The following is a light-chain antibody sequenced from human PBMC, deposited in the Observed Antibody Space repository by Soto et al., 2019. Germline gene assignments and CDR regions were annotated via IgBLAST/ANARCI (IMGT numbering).Light chain of an antibody. Sequence: IVLTQAPDSLALCLGERATNNCKSLQSVFSSSTNKNYLAWFQQKPGQPPKLLIYWASTRKSGVPDRFSGSGSGTDFTLTITSLQAEDVAVYYCQQYHSDPITFGQGTRLEIK. CDR2: WAS. CDR3: QQYHSDPIT. V-gene: IGKV4-1*01. J-gene: IGKJ5*01. CDR1: QSVFSSSTNKNY.